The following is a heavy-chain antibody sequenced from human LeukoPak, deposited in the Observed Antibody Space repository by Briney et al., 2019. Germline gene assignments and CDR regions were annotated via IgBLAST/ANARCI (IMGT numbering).Heavy chain of an antibody. CDR3: AKTTGYCSGGSCYGFDY. CDR1: GFTFSDYY. J-gene: IGHJ4*02. D-gene: IGHD2-15*01. V-gene: IGHV3-23*01. Sequence: GGSLRLSCAASGFTFSDYYMSWIRQAPGKGLEWVSAISGSGGSTYYADSVKGRFTISRDNSKNTLYLQMNSLRAEDTAVYYCAKTTGYCSGGSCYGFDYWGQGTLVTVSS. CDR2: ISGSGGST.